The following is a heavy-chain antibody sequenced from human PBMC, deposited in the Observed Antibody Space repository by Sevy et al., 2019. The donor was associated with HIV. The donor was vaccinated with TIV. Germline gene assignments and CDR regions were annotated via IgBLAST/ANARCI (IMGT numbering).Heavy chain of an antibody. CDR1: GFTFSTYS. J-gene: IGHJ4*01. Sequence: GGSLRLSCEASGFTFSTYSMNWVRQAPGKGLEWVSSISSSSTYIYYSDSVKGRFTISRDNAKNSLYLQMNSLRAEDTAVYYCARDPSSYYDFRSGYFPIDYWGHGTLVTVSS. CDR2: ISSSSTYI. D-gene: IGHD3-3*01. CDR3: ARDPSSYYDFRSGYFPIDY. V-gene: IGHV3-21*01.